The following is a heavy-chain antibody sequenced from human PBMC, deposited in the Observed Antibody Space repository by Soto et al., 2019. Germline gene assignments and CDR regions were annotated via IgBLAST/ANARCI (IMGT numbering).Heavy chain of an antibody. CDR1: GFTFSSYA. CDR2: ISGSGGST. Sequence: PGGSLRLSCAASGFTFSSYAMSWVRQAPGKGLEWVSAISGSGGSTYYADSVKGRFTISRDNSKNTLYLQMNSLRAEDTAVYYCAKDRRVRLAAAGLDYWGQGTLVTVSS. CDR3: AKDRRVRLAAAGLDY. D-gene: IGHD6-13*01. V-gene: IGHV3-23*01. J-gene: IGHJ4*02.